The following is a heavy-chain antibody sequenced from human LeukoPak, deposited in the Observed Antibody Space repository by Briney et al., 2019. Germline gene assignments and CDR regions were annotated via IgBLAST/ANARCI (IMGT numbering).Heavy chain of an antibody. J-gene: IGHJ3*02. CDR1: GYTFTTYY. D-gene: IGHD3-16*01. CDR3: ARGLRRGFAFGI. Sequence: GASVKASCKASGYTFTTYYVHWVRQAPGQGLEWMGIINPSGGSTSYAQKFQGRVTMTRDMSTSTVYMELSSLRSEDTAVYYCARGLRRGFAFGIWGQGTMVTVSS. V-gene: IGHV1-46*01. CDR2: INPSGGST.